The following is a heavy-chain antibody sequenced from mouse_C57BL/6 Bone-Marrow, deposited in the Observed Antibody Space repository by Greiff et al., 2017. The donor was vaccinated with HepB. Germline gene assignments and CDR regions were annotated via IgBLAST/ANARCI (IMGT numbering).Heavy chain of an antibody. CDR2: IYPGSGNT. J-gene: IGHJ1*03. CDR3: AREGDYYSNYHWYFDV. V-gene: IGHV1-76*01. Sequence: VQLQESGAELVRPGASVKLSCKASGYTFTDYYINWVKQRHGQGLEWIARIYPGSGNTYYNEKFKGKATLTAEKSSSTAYMQLSSLTSEDSAVYFCAREGDYYSNYHWYFDVWGTGTTVTVSS. D-gene: IGHD2-5*01. CDR1: GYTFTDYY.